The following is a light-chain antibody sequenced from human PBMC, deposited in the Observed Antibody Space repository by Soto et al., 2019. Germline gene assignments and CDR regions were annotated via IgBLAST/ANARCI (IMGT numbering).Light chain of an antibody. J-gene: IGKJ5*01. CDR2: GAS. Sequence: EILLTQSPVTLSLSPGERATLSCRASQSVSSNLAWYQQKPGQAPRLLIYGASTRATGIPARFSGSGSGTEFTLTISSLQSEDFAFYYCQQYNNWPPVTFGQGTRLEI. CDR3: QQYNNWPPVT. V-gene: IGKV3D-15*01. CDR1: QSVSSN.